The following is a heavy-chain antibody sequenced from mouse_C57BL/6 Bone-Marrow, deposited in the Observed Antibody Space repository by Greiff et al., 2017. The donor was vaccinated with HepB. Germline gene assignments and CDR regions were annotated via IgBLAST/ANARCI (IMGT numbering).Heavy chain of an antibody. Sequence: EVKLMESGGGLVQPGGSLSLSCAASGFTFTDYYMSWVRQPPGKALEWLGFIRNKANGYTTEYSASVKGRFTISRDNSQSILYLQMNALRAEDSATYYCARYVATTVVDYYAMDYWGQGTSVTVSS. CDR3: ARYVATTVVDYYAMDY. D-gene: IGHD1-1*01. CDR2: IRNKANGYTT. J-gene: IGHJ4*01. V-gene: IGHV7-3*01. CDR1: GFTFTDYY.